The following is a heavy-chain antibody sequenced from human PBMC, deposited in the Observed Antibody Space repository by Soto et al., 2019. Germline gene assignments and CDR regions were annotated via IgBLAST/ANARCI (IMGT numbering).Heavy chain of an antibody. CDR1: GYTFTSYY. Sequence: GASVKVSCKASGYTFTSYYMHWVRQAPGQGLEWMGIINPSGGSTSYAQKFQGRVTMTRDTSTSTVYMELSSLRSEDTAVYYCARSFFWSGYSSLHYYYMDVWGKGTTVTVSS. CDR3: ARSFFWSGYSSLHYYYMDV. D-gene: IGHD3-3*01. J-gene: IGHJ6*03. CDR2: INPSGGST. V-gene: IGHV1-46*03.